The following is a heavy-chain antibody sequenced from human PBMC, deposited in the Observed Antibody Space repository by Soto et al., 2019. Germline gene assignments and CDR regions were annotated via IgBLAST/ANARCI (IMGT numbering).Heavy chain of an antibody. J-gene: IGHJ6*02. V-gene: IGHV3-7*03. CDR1: GLTFNNYW. CDR2: INKDGSDK. CDR3: TRWNYAMDV. Sequence: PGGSLRLSCAVSGLTFNNYWMTWVRQAPGKGLEWVANINKDGSDKNYVDSVKGRFSISRDNAKNSLYLQMYSLRVEDTAMYYCTRWNYAMDVWGQGTTVTVSS.